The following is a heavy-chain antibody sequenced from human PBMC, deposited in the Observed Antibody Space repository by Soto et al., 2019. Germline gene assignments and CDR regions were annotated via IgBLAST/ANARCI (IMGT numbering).Heavy chain of an antibody. V-gene: IGHV3-21*01. CDR2: ISSSSSYI. Sequence: NPGGSLRLSCAASGFTFSSYSMNWVRQAPGKGLEWVSSISSSSSYIYYADSVKGRFTISRDNAKDSLYLQMNSLRAEDTAVYYCARASSGYYSDSSGYYPFDYWGQGTLVTVSS. CDR1: GFTFSSYS. CDR3: ARASSGYYSDSSGYYPFDY. D-gene: IGHD3-22*01. J-gene: IGHJ4*02.